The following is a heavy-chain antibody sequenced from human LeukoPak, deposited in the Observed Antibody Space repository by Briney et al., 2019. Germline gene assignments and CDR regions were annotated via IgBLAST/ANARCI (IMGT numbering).Heavy chain of an antibody. Sequence: ASVKVSCKASGYTFTSYGINWVRQATGQGLEWMGWMNPNRNNTGYAQKFQGRVTMTRNTSISTAYMELSSLRSEDTAVYYCARGGPNSYYFDYWGQGTLVTVSS. CDR1: GYTFTSYG. CDR2: MNPNRNNT. CDR3: ARGGPNSYYFDY. D-gene: IGHD4/OR15-4a*01. V-gene: IGHV1-8*01. J-gene: IGHJ4*02.